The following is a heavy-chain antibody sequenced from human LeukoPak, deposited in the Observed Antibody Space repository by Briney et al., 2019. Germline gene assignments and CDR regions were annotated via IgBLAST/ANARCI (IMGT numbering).Heavy chain of an antibody. D-gene: IGHD3-22*01. V-gene: IGHV1-69*05. CDR2: IIPIFGTA. CDR1: GYTFTSYG. J-gene: IGHJ4*02. Sequence: SVEVSCKASGYTFTSYGISWVRQAPGQGLEWMGGIIPIFGTANYAQKFQGRVTITTDESTSTAYMELSSLRSVDTAVYYCARCYYDSSGYYLPDYWGQGTLVTVSS. CDR3: ARCYYDSSGYYLPDY.